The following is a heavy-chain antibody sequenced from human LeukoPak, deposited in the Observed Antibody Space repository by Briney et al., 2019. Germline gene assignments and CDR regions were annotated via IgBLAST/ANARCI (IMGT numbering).Heavy chain of an antibody. CDR3: ARDRRLYYDSSGYSYYYYGMDV. CDR1: GGSISSGSYY. Sequence: SQTLSLTCTVSGGSISSGSYYWSWIRQPPGKGLEWIGYIYYSGSTNYNPSLKSRVTISVDTSKNQFSLKLSSVTAADTAVYYCARDRRLYYDSSGYSYYYYGMDVWGQGTTVTVSS. V-gene: IGHV4-61*01. CDR2: IYYSGST. J-gene: IGHJ6*02. D-gene: IGHD3-22*01.